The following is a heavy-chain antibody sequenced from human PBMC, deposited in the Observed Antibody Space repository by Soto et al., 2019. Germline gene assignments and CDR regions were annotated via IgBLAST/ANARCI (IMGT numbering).Heavy chain of an antibody. CDR2: INYSGSA. J-gene: IGHJ2*01. CDR3: ARPNWGSYWYFDL. Sequence: QLLESGPGLVKPSETLSLTCTVSGGSISTSTYYCAWIRQPPGKGLEWIGSINYSGSAYYNPSLRSRVTISVDTSRNQFSLKLTSVTAADTAVYYCARPNWGSYWYFDLWGRGTLVTVSS. V-gene: IGHV4-39*01. CDR1: GGSISTSTYY. D-gene: IGHD7-27*01.